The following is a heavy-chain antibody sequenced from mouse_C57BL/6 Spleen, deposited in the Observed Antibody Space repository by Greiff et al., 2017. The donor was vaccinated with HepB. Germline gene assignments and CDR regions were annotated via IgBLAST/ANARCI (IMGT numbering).Heavy chain of an antibody. CDR2: INPGSGGT. CDR3: ARSTTVVDYYAMDY. Sequence: VQLQQSGAELVRPGTSVKVSCKASGYAFTNYLIEWVKQRPGQGLEWIGVINPGSGGTNYNEKFKGKATLTADKSSSTAYMQLSSLTSEDSAVYFCARSTTVVDYYAMDYWGQGTSVTVSS. V-gene: IGHV1-54*01. D-gene: IGHD1-1*01. J-gene: IGHJ4*01. CDR1: GYAFTNYL.